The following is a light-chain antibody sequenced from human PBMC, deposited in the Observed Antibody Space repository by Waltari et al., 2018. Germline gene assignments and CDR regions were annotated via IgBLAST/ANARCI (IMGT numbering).Light chain of an antibody. CDR2: GNS. CDR3: QSYDSSLSGYV. Sequence: QSVLTQPPSVSGAPGQRVSISCTGSKSNIGAGYDVHWYQQLPGTAPKLLIYGNSNRPSGVPDRFSGSKSGTSASLAITGLQAEDEADYYCQSYDSSLSGYVFGTGTKVTDL. V-gene: IGLV1-40*01. J-gene: IGLJ1*01. CDR1: KSNIGAGYD.